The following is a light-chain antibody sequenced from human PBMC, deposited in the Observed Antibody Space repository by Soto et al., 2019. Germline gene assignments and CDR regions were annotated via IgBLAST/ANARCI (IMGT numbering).Light chain of an antibody. CDR1: SSNIGSNS. CDR2: SNN. CDR3: ASWDDSLNAYV. V-gene: IGLV1-44*01. J-gene: IGLJ7*01. Sequence: QPVLTQPPSASATPGQRVTISCSGSSSNIGSNSVNWYQQVPGTAPRLLIYSNNQRPSGVPDRLSGSKSGTSASLAIGGLQSEDEADYYCASWDDSLNAYVFGGGTQLTVL.